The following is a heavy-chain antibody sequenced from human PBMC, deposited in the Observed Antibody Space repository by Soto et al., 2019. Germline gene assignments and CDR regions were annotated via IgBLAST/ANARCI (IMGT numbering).Heavy chain of an antibody. J-gene: IGHJ3*02. CDR3: ARGEVRGPFDI. D-gene: IGHD3-10*01. V-gene: IGHV4-30-4*01. CDR2: IHNSGST. CDR1: GGSMNSHDYY. Sequence: SETLSLTCTVSGGSMNSHDYYWSWIRQPPGKGLEWIGYIHNSGSTYYNPSLKSRLTISSDMSKNQFSLRLNSVTAADTALYFCARGEVRGPFDIWGQGTKVTVSS.